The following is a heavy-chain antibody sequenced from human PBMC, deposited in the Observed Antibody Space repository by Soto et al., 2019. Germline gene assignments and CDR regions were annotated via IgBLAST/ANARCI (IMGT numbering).Heavy chain of an antibody. Sequence: EVQLVESGGELVQPGGSLRLSCAASGFTFSSYWMSWVRQAPGKGLEWVANIKPDGSEKIYVDSVKGRFSISRDNAKNSLYLQMYSLRAEYTAVYYCANIGRSDRAFDIWGQGTMVTVSS. CDR3: ANIGRSDRAFDI. D-gene: IGHD5-12*01. V-gene: IGHV3-7*01. CDR2: IKPDGSEK. CDR1: GFTFSSYW. J-gene: IGHJ3*02.